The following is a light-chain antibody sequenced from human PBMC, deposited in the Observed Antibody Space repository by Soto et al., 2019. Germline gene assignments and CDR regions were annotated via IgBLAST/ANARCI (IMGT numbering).Light chain of an antibody. V-gene: IGKV1-5*03. J-gene: IGKJ4*01. CDR1: QSISSW. Sequence: DIQMTQSPSTLSASVGDRVTITCRASQSISSWLAWYQQKPGKAPKLLIYKASSLESGVPSRFSGSGSGTEFTLTISSLQPDDFAPYYCQQYDTPFLAFGGGTKVDI. CDR3: QQYDTPFLA. CDR2: KAS.